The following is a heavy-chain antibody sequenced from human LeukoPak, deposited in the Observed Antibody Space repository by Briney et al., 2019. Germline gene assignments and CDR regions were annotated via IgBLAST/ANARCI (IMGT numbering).Heavy chain of an antibody. J-gene: IGHJ3*02. V-gene: IGHV3-74*01. CDR1: GFTFNIYW. Sequence: GGSLRLYCGASGFTFNIYWMHWLRQAPGMGLVWVSRINSGGSGTTYADSVKGRVTIYRDNAKKTLYLQMNSLRAEDAAGYYCARGKDGVSASDIWGQGTTVTVSS. D-gene: IGHD4-17*01. CDR3: ARGKDGVSASDI. CDR2: INSGGSGT.